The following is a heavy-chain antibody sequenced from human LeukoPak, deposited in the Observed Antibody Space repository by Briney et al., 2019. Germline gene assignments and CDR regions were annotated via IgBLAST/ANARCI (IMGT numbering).Heavy chain of an antibody. CDR1: GYTFTSYG. CDR3: ARDNCSGGSCGGTLIDY. Sequence: ASVKVSCKASGYTFTSYGISWVRQAPGQGLEWMGWISAYNGNTNYAQKLQGRVTMTTDTFTSTAYMELRSLRSDDTAMYYCARDNCSGGSCGGTLIDYWGQGTLVTVSS. CDR2: ISAYNGNT. D-gene: IGHD2-15*01. V-gene: IGHV1-18*01. J-gene: IGHJ4*02.